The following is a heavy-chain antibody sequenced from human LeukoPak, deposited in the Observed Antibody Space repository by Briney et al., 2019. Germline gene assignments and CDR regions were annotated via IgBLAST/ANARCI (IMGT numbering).Heavy chain of an antibody. Sequence: GGSLRLSCAASGFTFSSYEMSWVRQAPGKGLEWVSYISSGGSSINYADSVRGRFTISRDNAKNSLYLQMNSLRADDTAVYYCARETPYGSGSRGDFDYWGQGTLVTVSS. V-gene: IGHV3-48*03. CDR1: GFTFSSYE. D-gene: IGHD3-10*01. J-gene: IGHJ4*02. CDR2: ISSGGSSI. CDR3: ARETPYGSGSRGDFDY.